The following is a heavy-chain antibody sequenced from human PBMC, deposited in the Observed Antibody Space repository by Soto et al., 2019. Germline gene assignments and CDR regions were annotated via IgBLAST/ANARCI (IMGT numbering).Heavy chain of an antibody. CDR2: IYYSGST. J-gene: IGHJ4*02. CDR3: ARQRPGNSGAFDY. CDR1: GGSISSRSYY. V-gene: IGHV4-39*01. D-gene: IGHD4-4*01. Sequence: TSETLSLTCTVSGGSISSRSYYWGWIRQPPGKGLEWIGSIYYSGSTYYNPSLKSRVTISVDTSKNQFSLKLSSVTAADTAVYYCARQRPGNSGAFDYWGQGTLVTVSS.